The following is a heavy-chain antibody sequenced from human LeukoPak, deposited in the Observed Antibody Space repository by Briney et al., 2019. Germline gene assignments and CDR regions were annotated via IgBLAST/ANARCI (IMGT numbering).Heavy chain of an antibody. Sequence: GGSLRLSCAASGFTVSAYAMAWVRQAPGKGLEWVSTIYDDNTYYADSVKGRFAISADNSKNTLYLQMNSLRVEDTAVYFCAARKVRGVWFYLDYWGQGTLVTVSS. D-gene: IGHD3-10*01. J-gene: IGHJ4*02. CDR3: AARKVRGVWFYLDY. CDR1: GFTVSAYA. CDR2: IYDDNT. V-gene: IGHV3-23*01.